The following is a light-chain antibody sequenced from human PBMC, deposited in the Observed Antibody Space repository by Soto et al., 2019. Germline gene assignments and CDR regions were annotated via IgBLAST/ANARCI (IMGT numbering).Light chain of an antibody. J-gene: IGLJ7*01. CDR1: SSNIGAGYD. CDR2: GNS. CDR3: QSYDSSLSGYPHAV. V-gene: IGLV1-40*01. Sequence: QSVLTQPPSVSGAPGQRVTISCTGSSSNIGAGYDVHWYQQLPGTAPKLLIYGNSNRPSGVPDRFSGSKSGTSASLAITGLQAEDEADYYCQSYDSSLSGYPHAVFGGGTQLTVL.